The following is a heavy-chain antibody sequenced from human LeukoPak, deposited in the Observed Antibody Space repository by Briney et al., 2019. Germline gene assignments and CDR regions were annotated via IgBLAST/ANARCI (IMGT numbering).Heavy chain of an antibody. Sequence: AASVKVSCKASGYTFTNYYIHWVRQAPGQGLEWMGMINPSGGRTTYAKKFQGRVTMTRDTSTNTVYTELSSLRSDDTAVYYCARDPYGGNWGGFFDYWGQGTLVTVSS. D-gene: IGHD4-23*01. J-gene: IGHJ4*02. CDR1: GYTFTNYY. V-gene: IGHV1-46*01. CDR2: INPSGGRT. CDR3: ARDPYGGNWGGFFDY.